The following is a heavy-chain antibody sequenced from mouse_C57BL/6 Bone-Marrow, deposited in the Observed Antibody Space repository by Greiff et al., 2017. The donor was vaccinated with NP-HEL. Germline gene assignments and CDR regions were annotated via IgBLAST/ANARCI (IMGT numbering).Heavy chain of an antibody. V-gene: IGHV1-52*01. J-gene: IGHJ2*01. CDR3: AIRGELGRDYFDY. CDR1: GYTFTSYW. D-gene: IGHD4-1*01. CDR2: IDPYDSET. Sequence: QVQLQQPGAELVRPGSSVKLSCKASGYTFTSYWMHWVKQRPIHGLEWIGNIDPYDSETHYNQKFKDKATLTVDKSSSTAYMQLSSLTSQDSAVYYSAIRGELGRDYFDYWGQGTTLTVSS.